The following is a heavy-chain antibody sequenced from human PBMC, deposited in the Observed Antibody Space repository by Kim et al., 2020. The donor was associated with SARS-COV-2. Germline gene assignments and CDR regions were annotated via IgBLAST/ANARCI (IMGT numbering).Heavy chain of an antibody. V-gene: IGHV4-31*03. CDR3: ARVWFGELNLFDY. CDR1: GGSISSGGYY. CDR2: IYYSGST. J-gene: IGHJ4*02. Sequence: SETLSLTCTVSGGSISSGGYYWSWIRQHPGKGLEWIGYIYYSGSTYYNPSLKSRVTISVDTSKNQFSLKLSSVTAADTAVYYCARVWFGELNLFDYWGQGTLVTVSS. D-gene: IGHD3-10*01.